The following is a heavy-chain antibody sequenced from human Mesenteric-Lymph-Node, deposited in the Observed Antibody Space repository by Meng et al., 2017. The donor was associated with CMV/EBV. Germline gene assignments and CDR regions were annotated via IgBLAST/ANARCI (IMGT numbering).Heavy chain of an antibody. CDR1: GYTFTSYA. D-gene: IGHD3-16*01. CDR2: INTNTGSA. V-gene: IGHV7-4-1*02. J-gene: IGHJ4*02. CDR3: ARDRVGDALT. Sequence: KIYCKASGYTFTSYAMNWVRQAPGQGLEWMRWINTNTGSATYARGFTGRFVFSLDTSVSTAYLQISSLKAEDTAVYYCARDRVGDALTWGQGALVTVSS.